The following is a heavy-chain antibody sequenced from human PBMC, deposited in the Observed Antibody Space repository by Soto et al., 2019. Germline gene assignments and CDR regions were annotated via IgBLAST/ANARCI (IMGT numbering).Heavy chain of an antibody. V-gene: IGHV3-23*01. Sequence: GGSLRLSCAASGFTFSSYAMSLVRQAPGKGLECVSAISGSGGSTYYADSVKGRFTISRDNSKNTLYLQMNSLRAEDTAVYYCAKFDNIVVVPAGDWFDPLGQGTLVTVSS. CDR2: ISGSGGST. CDR1: GFTFSSYA. J-gene: IGHJ5*02. D-gene: IGHD2-2*01. CDR3: AKFDNIVVVPAGDWFDP.